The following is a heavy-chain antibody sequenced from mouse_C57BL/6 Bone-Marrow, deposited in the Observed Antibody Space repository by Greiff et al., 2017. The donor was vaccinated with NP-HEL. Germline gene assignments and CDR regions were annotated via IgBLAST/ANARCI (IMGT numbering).Heavy chain of an antibody. CDR2: IYPRSGNT. CDR3: ARGDSNYGFAY. Sequence: QVQLQQSGAELARPGASVKLSCKASGYTFTSYGISWVKQRTGQGLGWIGEIYPRSGNTYYNEKFKGKATLTADKSSSTAYMELRSLTSEDSAVYFCARGDSNYGFAYWGQGTLVTVSA. D-gene: IGHD2-5*01. J-gene: IGHJ3*01. CDR1: GYTFTSYG. V-gene: IGHV1-81*01.